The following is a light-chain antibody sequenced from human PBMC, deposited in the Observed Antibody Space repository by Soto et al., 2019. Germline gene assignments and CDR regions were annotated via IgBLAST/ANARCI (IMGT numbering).Light chain of an antibody. CDR2: AAS. V-gene: IGKV1-39*01. CDR3: QQSYSTPQT. CDR1: QSITNY. Sequence: DIQMTQSPSSLSASVGDRVTITCRASQSITNYLNWYQQKPGKATKLLIYAASSLQSGVPSRFSGSGSGTDFTLTISSLQPEDFATYYCQQSYSTPQTFGQGTKVDIK. J-gene: IGKJ1*01.